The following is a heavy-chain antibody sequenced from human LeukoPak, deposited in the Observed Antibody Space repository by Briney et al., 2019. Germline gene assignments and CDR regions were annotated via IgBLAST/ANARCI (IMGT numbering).Heavy chain of an antibody. Sequence: SETLSLTCAVYGGSFSGYYWSWIRQPPGKGLEWIGEINHSGSTNYNPSLKSRVTISVDTSKNQFSLKLSSVTAADTAVYYCARGIVVGDGCKLDYWGQETLVTVSS. J-gene: IGHJ4*02. V-gene: IGHV4-34*01. D-gene: IGHD5-24*01. CDR1: GGSFSGYY. CDR2: INHSGST. CDR3: ARGIVVGDGCKLDY.